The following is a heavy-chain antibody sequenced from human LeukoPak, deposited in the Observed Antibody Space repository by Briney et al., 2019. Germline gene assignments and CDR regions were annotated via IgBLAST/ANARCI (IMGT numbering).Heavy chain of an antibody. CDR1: GVSFSGYY. D-gene: IGHD2-15*01. J-gene: IGHJ4*02. CDR2: INHSGST. V-gene: IGHV4-34*01. Sequence: SETLSLTCAVYGVSFSGYYWSWIRQPPGKGLEWIGEINHSGSTNYNPSLRSRVTISVDTSKNQFSLKLSSVTAADTAVYYCARVRIGWRRRSHFDYWGQGTLVTVSS. CDR3: ARVRIGWRRRSHFDY.